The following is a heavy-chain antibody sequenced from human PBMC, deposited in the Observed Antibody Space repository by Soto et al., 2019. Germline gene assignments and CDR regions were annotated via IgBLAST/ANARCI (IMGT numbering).Heavy chain of an antibody. CDR1: GFTFSSYA. J-gene: IGHJ3*02. D-gene: IGHD3-3*01. Sequence: GGSLRLSCAASGFTFSSYAMSWVRQAPGKGLEWVSAISGSSSYISYADSVKGRFTISRDNAKNSLYLQMNSLRAEDTAVYYCARDIPSTLYYDFWSGYDAFDIWGQGTMVTVSS. V-gene: IGHV3-21*01. CDR2: ISGSSSYI. CDR3: ARDIPSTLYYDFWSGYDAFDI.